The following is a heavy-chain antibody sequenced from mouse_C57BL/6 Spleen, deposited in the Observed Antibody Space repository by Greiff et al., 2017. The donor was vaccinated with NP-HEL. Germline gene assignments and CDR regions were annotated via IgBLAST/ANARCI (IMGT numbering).Heavy chain of an antibody. CDR2: ISDGGSYT. Sequence: EVKLVESAGGLVKPGGSLKLSCAASGFTFSSYAMSWVRQTPEKRLEWVATISDGGSYTYYPDNVKGRFTISRDNAKNNLYLQMSHLKSEDTAMYYCARGRYYFDYWGQGTTLTVSS. J-gene: IGHJ2*01. V-gene: IGHV5-4*03. CDR3: ARGRYYFDY. CDR1: GFTFSSYA.